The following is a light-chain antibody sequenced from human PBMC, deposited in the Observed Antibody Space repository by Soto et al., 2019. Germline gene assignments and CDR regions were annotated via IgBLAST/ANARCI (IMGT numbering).Light chain of an antibody. CDR1: QAISNY. V-gene: IGKV1-27*01. J-gene: IGKJ2*01. CDR3: QKYNSVPNT. CDR2: AAS. Sequence: DIQMTQSPSSLSASVGDRVTITCRAHQAISNYLAWYQQKPGKVPELLIYAASTLRTGVQSRFSGSGSGTVFTLTINNLQPEDVATYYCQKYNSVPNTCGRGTRLEIK.